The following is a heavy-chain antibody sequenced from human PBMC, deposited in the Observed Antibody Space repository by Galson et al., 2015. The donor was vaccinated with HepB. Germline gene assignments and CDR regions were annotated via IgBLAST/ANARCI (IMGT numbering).Heavy chain of an antibody. D-gene: IGHD2-21*02. CDR3: AKSRLTAQYYFNY. J-gene: IGHJ4*02. Sequence: SLRLSCAASGFTFSSYAMSWVRLAPGKGLEWVSGLSATGGSTYYADSVRGRFSISRDNSKNTLYLQMNSLRADDTAVYYCAKSRLTAQYYFNYWGQGTLVTVSS. V-gene: IGHV3-23*01. CDR1: GFTFSSYA. CDR2: LSATGGST.